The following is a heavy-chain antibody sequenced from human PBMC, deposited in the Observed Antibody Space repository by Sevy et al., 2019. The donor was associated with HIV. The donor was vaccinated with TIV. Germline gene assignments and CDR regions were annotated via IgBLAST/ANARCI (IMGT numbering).Heavy chain of an antibody. J-gene: IGHJ6*02. Sequence: ASVKVACKASGYTFISYDINWVRQATGQGLEWMGWMNPNRGNTGYAQKFQGRVIMTRNTSTNTAYMELSSLRSEDTAVYYCSRFLSTSYYYYYAMDGWGQGTTVTVSS. D-gene: IGHD2-2*01. CDR1: GYTFISYD. V-gene: IGHV1-8*01. CDR2: MNPNRGNT. CDR3: SRFLSTSYYYYYAMDG.